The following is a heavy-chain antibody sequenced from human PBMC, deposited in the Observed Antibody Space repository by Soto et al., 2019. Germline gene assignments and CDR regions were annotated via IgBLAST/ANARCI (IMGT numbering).Heavy chain of an antibody. CDR1: GGTFSSYA. CDR2: IIPIFGTA. J-gene: IGHJ6*02. Sequence: QVQLVQSGAEVKKPGSSVKVSCKASGGTFSSYAISWVRQAPGQGLEWMGGIIPIFGTANYAQTFQGRVTITADESTSTAYMELSSLRSEDTAVYYCARMTAMDPAKKYGMDVWGQGTTVTVSS. V-gene: IGHV1-69*01. CDR3: ARMTAMDPAKKYGMDV. D-gene: IGHD5-18*01.